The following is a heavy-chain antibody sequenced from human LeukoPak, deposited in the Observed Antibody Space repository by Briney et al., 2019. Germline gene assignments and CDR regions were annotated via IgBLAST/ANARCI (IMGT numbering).Heavy chain of an antibody. CDR2: MNPNSGNT. J-gene: IGHJ4*02. CDR3: ARSGDSSGWHFDY. D-gene: IGHD6-19*01. V-gene: IGHV1-8*01. Sequence: ASVKVSCKASGYTFTSYDINWVRQATGQGLEWMGWMNPNSGNTGYARKFQGRVTMTRNTSISTAYMELSSLRSEDTAVYYCARSGDSSGWHFDYWGQGTLVTVSS. CDR1: GYTFTSYD.